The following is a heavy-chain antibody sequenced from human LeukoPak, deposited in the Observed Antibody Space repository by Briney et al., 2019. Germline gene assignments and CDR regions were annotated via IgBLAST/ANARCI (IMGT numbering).Heavy chain of an antibody. J-gene: IGHJ4*02. D-gene: IGHD2-15*01. CDR2: IYASGST. CDR3: ARASVVVAANSDY. V-gene: IGHV4-61*02. CDR1: GGSITSGTYY. Sequence: SETLSLTCTVSGGSITSGTYYWTWIRQPAGKGLEWIGRIYASGSTNYNPSLKSRVTMSVDTSKNQFSLKLSSVTAADTAVYYCARASVVVAANSDYWGQGTLVTVSS.